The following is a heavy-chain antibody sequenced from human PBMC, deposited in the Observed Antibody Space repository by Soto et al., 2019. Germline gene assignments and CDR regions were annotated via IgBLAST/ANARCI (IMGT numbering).Heavy chain of an antibody. D-gene: IGHD3-16*01. Sequence: QVQLQESGPGLVKPSQTLSLTCTVSGGSISSGDYYWSWIRQPPGKGLEWIGYIYYSGSTYYNPSLKSRVTISVDTSKNQFSLYLTSVTAADTAVYYCAKGNEYVLIAFVIWGQGTMVTVSS. CDR2: IYYSGST. CDR3: AKGNEYVLIAFVI. J-gene: IGHJ3*02. V-gene: IGHV4-30-4*01. CDR1: GGSISSGDYY.